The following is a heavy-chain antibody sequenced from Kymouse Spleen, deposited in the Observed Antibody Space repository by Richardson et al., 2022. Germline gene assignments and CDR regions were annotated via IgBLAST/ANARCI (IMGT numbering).Heavy chain of an antibody. CDR2: IYSCGST. D-gene: IGHD3-3*01. CDR1: GFTVSSNY. J-gene: IGHJ4*02. Sequence: EVQLVESGGGLIQPGGSLRLSCAASGFTVSSNYMSWVRQAPGKGLEWVSVIYSCGSTYYADSVKGRFTISRDNSKNTLYLQMNSLRAEDTAVYYCASLVLRFLEWLPVLL*LLGPGNPGHRLL. CDR3: ASLVLRFLEWLPVLL*L. V-gene: IGHV3-66*03.